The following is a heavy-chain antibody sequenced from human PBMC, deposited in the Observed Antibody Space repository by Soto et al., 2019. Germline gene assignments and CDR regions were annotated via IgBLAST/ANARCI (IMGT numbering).Heavy chain of an antibody. V-gene: IGHV3-23*01. Sequence: GGSLRLSCAASGFTFSSYAMSWVRQAPGKGLEWVSAISGSGGSTYYADSVKGRFTISRDNSKNTLYLQMNSLRAEDTAVYYCAKDRVDTAMVIRFDYYYGMDVWGQGTTVTVSS. CDR3: AKDRVDTAMVIRFDYYYGMDV. D-gene: IGHD5-18*01. J-gene: IGHJ6*02. CDR2: ISGSGGST. CDR1: GFTFSSYA.